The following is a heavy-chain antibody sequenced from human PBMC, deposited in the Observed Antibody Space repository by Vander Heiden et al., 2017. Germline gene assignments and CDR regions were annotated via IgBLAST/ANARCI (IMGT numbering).Heavy chain of an antibody. D-gene: IGHD4-17*01. CDR1: GGSISGSNRY. CDR2: FYHRGST. Sequence: QLQLQESGPRMVKPSVTLSLTCTVSGGSISGSNRYWGWIRQAPGERLEWIGNFYHRGSTYYNSSLKSRVTISVDTSKNQFSLMLTSVTAADTAFYYCASGYGAIDDWGQGQLVTVSS. CDR3: ASGYGAIDD. V-gene: IGHV4-39*01. J-gene: IGHJ4*02.